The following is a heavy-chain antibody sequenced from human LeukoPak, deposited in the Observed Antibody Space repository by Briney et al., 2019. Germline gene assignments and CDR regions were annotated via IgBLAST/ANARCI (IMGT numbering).Heavy chain of an antibody. V-gene: IGHV4-30-4*01. CDR1: GGSISSGDYY. Sequence: SQALSLTCTVSGGSISSGDYYWNWIRQPPGKGLEWIGYIYYSGSTYYNPSLKSRVTISLDTSKTQFSLRLSSVTAADTAVYYCSRGLRGRSGYYFDSWGQGTLVTASS. CDR2: IYYSGST. J-gene: IGHJ4*02. CDR3: SRGLRGRSGYYFDS.